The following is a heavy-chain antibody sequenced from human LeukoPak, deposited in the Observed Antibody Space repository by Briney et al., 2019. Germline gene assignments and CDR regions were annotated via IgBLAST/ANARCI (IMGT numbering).Heavy chain of an antibody. D-gene: IGHD2-2*01. CDR2: ISAYNGNT. CDR1: GYTFTSYG. CDR3: ARDDIVVVPAARSWFDP. Sequence: ASVKVSCKASGYTFTSYGISWVRQAPGQGLEWMGWISAYNGNTNYAQKLQGRVTTTTDTSTSTAYMELRSLRSGDTAVYYCARDDIVVVPAARSWFDPWGQGTLVTVSS. J-gene: IGHJ5*02. V-gene: IGHV1-18*01.